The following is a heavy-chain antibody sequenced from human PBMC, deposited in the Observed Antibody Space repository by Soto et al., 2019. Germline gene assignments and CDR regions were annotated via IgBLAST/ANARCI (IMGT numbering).Heavy chain of an antibody. CDR1: GYTVTGYY. CDR2: INPSSGGT. CDR3: ARGDSGSSALFALDF. Sequence: QVQLVQSGAEMKKPGASVKVSCKASGYTVTGYYMHSVRQAPGQGLEWMGWINPSSGGTNYAQTFKGWVTMSTATSISTAYMEVSRLKSDDTAVYYGARGDSGSSALFALDFWGQGTRVTVSS. D-gene: IGHD6-6*01. V-gene: IGHV1-2*04. J-gene: IGHJ3*01.